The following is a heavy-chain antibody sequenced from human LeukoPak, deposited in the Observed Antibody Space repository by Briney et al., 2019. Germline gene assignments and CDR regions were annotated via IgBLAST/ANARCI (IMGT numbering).Heavy chain of an antibody. CDR3: AAVTPSDN. J-gene: IGHJ4*02. D-gene: IGHD4-17*01. CDR1: GFTFSSYA. V-gene: IGHV3-30-3*01. CDR2: ISYDGSNK. Sequence: GGSLRLSCAASGFTFSSYAMHWVRQAPGKGLEWVAVISYDGSNKYYADSVKGRFTISRDNSKNTLYLQMNSLRAEDTAVYYCAAVTPSDNWGQGTLVTVSS.